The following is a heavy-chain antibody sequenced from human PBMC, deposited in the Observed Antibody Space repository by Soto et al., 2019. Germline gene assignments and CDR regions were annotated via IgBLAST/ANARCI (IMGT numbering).Heavy chain of an antibody. CDR3: ARWGTTGGLDV. V-gene: IGHV3-33*05. D-gene: IGHD3-16*01. Sequence: QVQLVESGGGVVQPGTSLRLSCGGSGFTFRSYVIHWVRQAPGKGLEWVALTSYDGSNNFYGDSVKGRFTISRQNSRNTEELQMDSLRCEDTALYYCARWGTTGGLDVWGQGTLVSVSS. CDR2: TSYDGSNN. CDR1: GFTFRSYV. J-gene: IGHJ4*02.